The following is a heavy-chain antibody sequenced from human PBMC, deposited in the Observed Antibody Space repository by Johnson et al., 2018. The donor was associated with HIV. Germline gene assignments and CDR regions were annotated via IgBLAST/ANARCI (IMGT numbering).Heavy chain of an antibody. V-gene: IGHV3-33*06. CDR1: GFTFSSYW. D-gene: IGHD6-13*01. Sequence: QVQLVESGGGVVRPGGSLRLSCAASGFTFSSYWMSWVRQAPGKGLEWVAVIWYDGSNKYYADSVRGRFTISRDNSKNTLYLQMNSLRAEDTAVYYCAKEPIAASEMQGDSFDIWGQGTMVTVSS. J-gene: IGHJ3*02. CDR3: AKEPIAASEMQGDSFDI. CDR2: IWYDGSNK.